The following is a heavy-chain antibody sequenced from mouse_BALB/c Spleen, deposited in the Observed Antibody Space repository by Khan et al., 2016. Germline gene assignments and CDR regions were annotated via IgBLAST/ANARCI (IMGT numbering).Heavy chain of an antibody. V-gene: IGHV3-1*02. J-gene: IGHJ2*01. CDR1: GYSITSHYT. D-gene: IGHD3-1*01. CDR2: INYSGST. Sequence: EVQLQESGPDLVKPSQSLSLTCTVTGYSITSHYTWHWIRHFPGNKLEWMGYINYSGSTNYNPSLKSRFSITRDTSKNQFFLQLSSVTADDTAPYYCATSSSGYWYSFAYWGQGTTLTVSS. CDR3: ATSSSGYWYSFAY.